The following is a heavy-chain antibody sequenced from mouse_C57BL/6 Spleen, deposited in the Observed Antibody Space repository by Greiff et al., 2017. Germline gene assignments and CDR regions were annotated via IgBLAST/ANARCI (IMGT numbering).Heavy chain of an antibody. J-gene: IGHJ2*01. V-gene: IGHV1-26*01. CDR3: GSDYGLFDY. D-gene: IGHD1-1*01. Sequence: VQLQQSGPELVKPGASVKISCKASGYTFTDYYMNWVKQSHGKSLEWIGDINPNNGGTSYNQKFKGKATLTVDKSSSTAYMELRSLTSEDSAFYYCGSDYGLFDYWGQGTTLTVSS. CDR1: GYTFTDYY. CDR2: INPNNGGT.